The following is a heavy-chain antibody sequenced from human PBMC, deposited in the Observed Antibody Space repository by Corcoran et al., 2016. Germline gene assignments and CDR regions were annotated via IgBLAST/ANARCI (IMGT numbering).Heavy chain of an antibody. D-gene: IGHD2-2*01. Sequence: QVQLVESGGGLVKPGGSLRLSCAASGFTFSDYYMSWIRQAPGKGLEWVSYISSSGSTIYYADSVKGRFTISRDNAKNSLYLQMNSLRAEDPAVDYCASTNCSSTSCRRKNYYYGMDVWGQGTTVTVSS. J-gene: IGHJ6*02. CDR3: ASTNCSSTSCRRKNYYYGMDV. CDR2: ISSSGSTI. V-gene: IGHV3-11*01. CDR1: GFTFSDYY.